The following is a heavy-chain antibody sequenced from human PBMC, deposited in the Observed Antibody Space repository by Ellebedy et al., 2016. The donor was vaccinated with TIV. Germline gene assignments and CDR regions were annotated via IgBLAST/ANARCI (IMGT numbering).Heavy chain of an antibody. CDR2: IYSGGST. CDR3: AREGPAAMPEGAFDI. CDR1: GFTFSSYW. Sequence: GGSLRLSXAASGFTFSSYWMSWVRQAPGKGLEWVSVIYSGGSTYYADSVKGRFTISRDNSKNTLYLQMNSLRAEDTAVYYCAREGPAAMPEGAFDIWGQGTMVTVSS. V-gene: IGHV3-53*01. D-gene: IGHD2-2*01. J-gene: IGHJ3*02.